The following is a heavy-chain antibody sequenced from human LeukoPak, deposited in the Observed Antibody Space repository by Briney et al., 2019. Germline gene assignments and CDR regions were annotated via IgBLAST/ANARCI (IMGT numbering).Heavy chain of an antibody. Sequence: GTNLKTSCWASGYSFSRNWIGWERQMPGKGLKWMGIIYPGDSDTRFSPSFQGQVSISADKSITTAYLQWSSLRASDTAMYYCARHGRSSYSIDYWGQGTLVTVSS. J-gene: IGHJ4*02. CDR1: GYSFSRNW. CDR3: ARHGRSSYSIDY. CDR2: IYPGDSDT. V-gene: IGHV5-51*01. D-gene: IGHD1-26*01.